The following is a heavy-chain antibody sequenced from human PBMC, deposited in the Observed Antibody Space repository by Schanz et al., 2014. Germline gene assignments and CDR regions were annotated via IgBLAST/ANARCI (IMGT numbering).Heavy chain of an antibody. Sequence: QVQLVESGGGVVQPGRSLRLSCAASGFTFSNFAIHWVRQAPGKGLEWVAVISYDGSHKDYANSVKGRFTISRDNSRNALYLQMNSLRAEDTAVYCCARDRQQLLGRIGYYYGMDVWGQGTTVTVSS. CDR3: ARDRQQLLGRIGYYYGMDV. J-gene: IGHJ6*02. CDR2: ISYDGSHK. CDR1: GFTFSNFA. D-gene: IGHD6-13*01. V-gene: IGHV3-30*04.